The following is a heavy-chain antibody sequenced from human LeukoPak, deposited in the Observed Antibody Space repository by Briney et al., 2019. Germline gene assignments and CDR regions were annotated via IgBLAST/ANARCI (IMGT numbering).Heavy chain of an antibody. V-gene: IGHV3-21*01. CDR3: AREWLQLRGFDY. CDR1: GFTFSSYS. CDR2: ISSSSSYI. D-gene: IGHD5-24*01. J-gene: IGHJ4*02. Sequence: TGGSLRLSCAASGFTFSSYSMNWVRQAPGKGLEWVSSISSSSSYIYYADSVKGRFTISRDNAKNSLYLQMNSLRAEDTAVYYCAREWLQLRGFDYWGQGTLVTV.